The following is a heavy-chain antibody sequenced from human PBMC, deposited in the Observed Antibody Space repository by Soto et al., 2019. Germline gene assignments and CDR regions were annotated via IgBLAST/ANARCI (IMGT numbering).Heavy chain of an antibody. V-gene: IGHV1-2*04. D-gene: IGHD2-15*01. CDR2: INPNSGGT. CDR3: ARGKYCSGGSCYSVGGYYYYYYGMDV. Sequence: ASVKVSCKASGYTFTGYYMHWVRQAPGQGLEWMGWINPNSGGTNYAQKFQGWVTMTRDTSISTAYMELSRLRSDDTAVYYCARGKYCSGGSCYSVGGYYYYYYGMDVWGQGTTVTAP. J-gene: IGHJ6*02. CDR1: GYTFTGYY.